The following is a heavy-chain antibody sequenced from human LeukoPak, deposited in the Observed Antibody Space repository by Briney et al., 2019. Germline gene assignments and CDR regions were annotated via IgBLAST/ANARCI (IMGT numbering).Heavy chain of an antibody. D-gene: IGHD3-22*01. CDR2: IIPIFGTA. Sequence: SVKVSCKASGGTFSSYAISWLRQAPGQGLEWMGGIIPIFGTANYAQKFQGRVTITTDESTSTAYMELSSLRSEDTAVYYCASPGRLFRSHFDYWGQGTLVTVSS. V-gene: IGHV1-69*05. J-gene: IGHJ4*02. CDR3: ASPGRLFRSHFDY. CDR1: GGTFSSYA.